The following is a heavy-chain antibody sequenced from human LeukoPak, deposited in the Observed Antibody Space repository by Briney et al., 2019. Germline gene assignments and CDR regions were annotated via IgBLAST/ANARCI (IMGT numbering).Heavy chain of an antibody. J-gene: IGHJ3*02. V-gene: IGHV4-59*01. D-gene: IGHD3-22*01. CDR3: ARETIPYYYDSSGYTI. CDR2: IYYSGST. Sequence: SETLSLTCTVSGGSISSYYWSWIRQPPGKGLEWIGYIYYSGSTNYNPSLKSRVTISVDTSKNQFSLKLSSVTAADTAVYYCARETIPYYYDSSGYTIWGQGTMVTVSS. CDR1: GGSISSYY.